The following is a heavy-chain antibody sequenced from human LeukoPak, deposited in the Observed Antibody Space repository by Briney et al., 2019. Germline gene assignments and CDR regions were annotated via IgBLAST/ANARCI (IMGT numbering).Heavy chain of an antibody. V-gene: IGHV3-11*06. J-gene: IGHJ6*03. CDR3: VRDPSYGSSWYYYMDV. Sequence: GGSLRLSCAASGFSFSDHHMNWIRQAPGKGLEWVSYISSSSFKIGYADSVKGRFTISRDNSKNSLYLQMDSLRVEDTAVYYCVRDPSYGSSWYYYMDVWGKGTTVTVSS. D-gene: IGHD6-13*01. CDR2: ISSSSFKI. CDR1: GFSFSDHH.